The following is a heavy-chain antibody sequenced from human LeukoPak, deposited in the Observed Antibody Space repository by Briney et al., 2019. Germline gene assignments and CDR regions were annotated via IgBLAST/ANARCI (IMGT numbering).Heavy chain of an antibody. CDR1: GFMFTSYA. Sequence: GGSLRLSCEASGFMFTSYALAWVRQSPGKGLGWVSGISGSATGSYYADSVQGRFTISRDNSKNTLSLQMNSLKVEDTALYYCARYCGGDCNYYYGLDVWGQGTTVIVSS. V-gene: IGHV3-23*01. J-gene: IGHJ6*02. CDR3: ARYCGGDCNYYYGLDV. D-gene: IGHD2-21*02. CDR2: ISGSATGS.